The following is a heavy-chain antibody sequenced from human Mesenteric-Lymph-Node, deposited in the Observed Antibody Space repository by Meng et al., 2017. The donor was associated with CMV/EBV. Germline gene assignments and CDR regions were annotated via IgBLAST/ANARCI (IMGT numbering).Heavy chain of an antibody. CDR1: GYTFTSYG. V-gene: IGHV1-69*05. CDR2: IIPIFGTA. Sequence: SVKVSCKASGYTFTSYGISWVRQAPGQGLEWMGGIIPIFGTANYAQKFQGRVTITTDESTSTAYMELSSLRSEDTAVYYCARDFHYNWNFFDIWGQGTMVTVSS. J-gene: IGHJ3*02. CDR3: ARDFHYNWNFFDI. D-gene: IGHD1-1*01.